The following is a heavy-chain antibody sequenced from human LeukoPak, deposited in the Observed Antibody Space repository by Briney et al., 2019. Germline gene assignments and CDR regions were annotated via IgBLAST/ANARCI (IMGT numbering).Heavy chain of an antibody. V-gene: IGHV4-30-4*08. J-gene: IGHJ4*02. CDR3: ARVAVVAARPGSVDY. CDR1: GGSISSGDYY. D-gene: IGHD6-6*01. CDR2: IYYSGST. Sequence: SETLSFTCIVSGGSISSGDYYWNWIRQPPGKGLEWIGYIYYSGSTYYNPSLKSRLTISVDTSKNQFSLRLSSVTAADTAVYYCARVAVVAARPGSVDYWGQGTLVTVSS.